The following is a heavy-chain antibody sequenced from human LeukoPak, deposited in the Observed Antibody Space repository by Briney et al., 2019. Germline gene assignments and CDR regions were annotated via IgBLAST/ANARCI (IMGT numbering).Heavy chain of an antibody. CDR3: ARGGDYYDSSGYYDLPDY. V-gene: IGHV4-30-2*01. J-gene: IGHJ4*02. Sequence: PSETLSLTCAVSGGSISSGGYSWSWIRQPPGKGLEWIGYIYHSGSTYYNPSLKSRVTISVDRSKNQFSLKLSSVTAADTAVYYCARGGDYYDSSGYYDLPDYWGQGTLVTVSS. D-gene: IGHD3-22*01. CDR1: GGSISSGGYS. CDR2: IYHSGST.